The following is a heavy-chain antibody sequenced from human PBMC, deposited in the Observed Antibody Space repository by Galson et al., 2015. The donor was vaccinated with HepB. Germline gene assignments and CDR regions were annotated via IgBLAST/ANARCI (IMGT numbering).Heavy chain of an antibody. CDR2: IIPIFGTA. V-gene: IGHV1-69*13. CDR3: ARDPTDFWSGYSTPNWFDP. Sequence: SVKVSCKASGGTFSSYAISWVRQAPGQGLEWMGGIIPIFGTANYAQKFQGRVTITADESTSTAYMELSSLRSEDTAVYYCARDPTDFWSGYSTPNWFDPWGQGTLVTVSS. CDR1: GGTFSSYA. J-gene: IGHJ5*02. D-gene: IGHD3-3*01.